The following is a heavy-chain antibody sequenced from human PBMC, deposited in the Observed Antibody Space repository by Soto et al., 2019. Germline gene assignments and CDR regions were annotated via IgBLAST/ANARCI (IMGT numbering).Heavy chain of an antibody. CDR3: ARSRDGYSFYFYYGMDG. CDR1: GFTFTNYD. V-gene: IGHV3-30*03. J-gene: IGHJ6*02. CDR2: ILHDGSAE. Sequence: PGVSLRLCCAASGFTFTNYDMHGVRRAPGKGLEWMALILHDGSAEYYADSVKGRFTISRDNSKNTLYLQMNSLRAEDTAVYYCARSRDGYSFYFYYGMDGWGQGTTVTVSS. D-gene: IGHD4-4*01.